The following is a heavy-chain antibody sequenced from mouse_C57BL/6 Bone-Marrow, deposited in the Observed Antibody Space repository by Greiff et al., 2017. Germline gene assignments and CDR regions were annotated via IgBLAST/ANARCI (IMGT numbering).Heavy chain of an antibody. CDR3: ASSNWVYAIDY. J-gene: IGHJ4*01. V-gene: IGHV1-69*01. CDR1: GYTFTSYW. CDR2: IDPSDSYT. D-gene: IGHD4-1*02. Sequence: QVQLQQPGAELVMPGASVKLSCKASGYTFTSYWMHWVKQRPGQGLEWIGEIDPSDSYTNYNQKFKGKSTLTVDKSSSTAYMQLSSLTSEDSAVYDYASSNWVYAIDYWGQGTSVTVSA.